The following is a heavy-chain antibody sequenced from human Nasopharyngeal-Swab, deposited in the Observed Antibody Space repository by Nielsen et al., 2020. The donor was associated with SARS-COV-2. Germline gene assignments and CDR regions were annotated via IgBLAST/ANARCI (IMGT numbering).Heavy chain of an antibody. V-gene: IGHV3-30-3*01. CDR2: ISYDGYNK. CDR1: GFTFSSYA. CDR3: ARVMSGSYVSPFDY. D-gene: IGHD5-18*01. Sequence: GESLKISCAASGFTFSSYAMHWVRQAPGKGLEWGAVISYDGYNKYYADSVKGRFTISRDNSKNTLSLQMNSLRAEDTAVYHCARVMSGSYVSPFDYWGQGTLVTVSS. J-gene: IGHJ4*02.